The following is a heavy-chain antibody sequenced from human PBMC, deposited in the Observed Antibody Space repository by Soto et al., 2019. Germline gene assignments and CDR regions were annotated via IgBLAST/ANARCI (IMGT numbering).Heavy chain of an antibody. J-gene: IGHJ4*02. Sequence: QLQLQESSPGLVKPSETLSLTCTVSGGSISSSSYYWGWIRQPPGKGLEWIGSIYYSGSTYYNPSLKSRVTISVDTSKKQFSLKMSSVTAADTAVYYCARGRQVGATGYWGQGTLVTVSS. D-gene: IGHD1-26*01. V-gene: IGHV4-39*01. CDR2: IYYSGST. CDR3: ARGRQVGATGY. CDR1: GGSISSSSYY.